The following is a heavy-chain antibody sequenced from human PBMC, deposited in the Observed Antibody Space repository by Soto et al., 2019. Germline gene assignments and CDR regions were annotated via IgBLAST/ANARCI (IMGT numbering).Heavy chain of an antibody. D-gene: IGHD2-2*01. CDR2: ISAYNGNT. V-gene: IGHV1-18*01. Sequence: ASVKVSSKASGYTFTSYGISWVRQAPGQGLEWMGWISAYNGNTNYAQKLQGRVTMTTDTSTSTAYMELRSLRSDDTAVYYCARNPYCSSTSCYDDYYYYMEVWGKGTTVTVSS. CDR1: GYTFTSYG. CDR3: ARNPYCSSTSCYDDYYYYMEV. J-gene: IGHJ6*03.